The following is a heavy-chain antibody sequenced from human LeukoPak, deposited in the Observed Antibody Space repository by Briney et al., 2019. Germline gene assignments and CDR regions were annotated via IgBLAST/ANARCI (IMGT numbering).Heavy chain of an antibody. Sequence: SGTLSLTCAVSGDSMSSIDWWSWVRQPPGKGLEWIGEIHHTGSTNYNPSLKSRVTISVDTSKNQFSLKLSSVTAADTAVYYCARVTESYGSGRRHNYYYYYMDVWGKGTTVTISS. CDR1: GDSMSSIDW. D-gene: IGHD3-10*01. CDR3: ARVTESYGSGRRHNYYYYYMDV. CDR2: IHHTGST. J-gene: IGHJ6*03. V-gene: IGHV4-4*02.